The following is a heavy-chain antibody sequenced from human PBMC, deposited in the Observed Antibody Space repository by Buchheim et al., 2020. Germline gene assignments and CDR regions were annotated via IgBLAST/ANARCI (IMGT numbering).Heavy chain of an antibody. J-gene: IGHJ4*02. CDR2: IYYSGST. CDR3: ARWAWGNFDY. Sequence: QVQLQESGPGLVKPSETLSLTCTVSGGSISGFYWSWIRQPPGKGLEWIGYIYYSGSTNYKPSLKSRVSISVDTSKNQCSLKLSSVTAADTAVYYCARWAWGNFDYWGQGTL. D-gene: IGHD7-27*01. CDR1: GGSISGFY. V-gene: IGHV4-59*01.